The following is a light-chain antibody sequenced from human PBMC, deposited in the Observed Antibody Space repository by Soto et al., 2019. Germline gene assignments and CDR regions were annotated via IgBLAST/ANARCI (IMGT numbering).Light chain of an antibody. V-gene: IGLV2-14*01. J-gene: IGLJ2*01. CDR2: EVT. CDR3: SSHTRSSTNVV. Sequence: QSVLTQPASVSGSPGQSITISCTGTSSDVGNYNYVSWYQQHPGKAPKLMIYEVTNRPSGVSNRFSGSKSGNTASLTISGLQAEDEADYYCSSHTRSSTNVVFGGGTKVTVL. CDR1: SSDVGNYNY.